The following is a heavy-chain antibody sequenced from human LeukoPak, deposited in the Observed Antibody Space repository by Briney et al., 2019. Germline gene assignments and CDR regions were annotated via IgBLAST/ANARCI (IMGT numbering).Heavy chain of an antibody. Sequence: SETLSLTCSVSGHSVTTTYYWGWIRQPPGQRLEWLGTVFHRGNTYYNPSFSSRVTMSVDTSKNQFSLSLTSVTAADTAVYVCVRVTFEWWPDSWGQGTLVTVSS. D-gene: IGHD3-3*01. V-gene: IGHV4-38-2*02. CDR1: GHSVTTTYY. CDR3: VRVTFEWWPDS. J-gene: IGHJ4*02. CDR2: VFHRGNT.